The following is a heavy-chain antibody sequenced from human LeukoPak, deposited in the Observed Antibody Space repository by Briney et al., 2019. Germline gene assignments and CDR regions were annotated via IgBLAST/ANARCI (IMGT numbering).Heavy chain of an antibody. V-gene: IGHV3-23*01. CDR1: GFTFSNYA. CDR2: IRGSGGST. D-gene: IGHD3-22*01. J-gene: IGHJ4*02. CDR3: ARASDYDSGGYYIGGSFDY. Sequence: PGGSLRLSCAASGFTFSNYAMSWVRQAPGKGLEWVSSIRGSGGSTDYADSVKGRFSISRDNPKRTLYLQMNSLRAEDTAVYYCARASDYDSGGYYIGGSFDYWGQGTLVTVSS.